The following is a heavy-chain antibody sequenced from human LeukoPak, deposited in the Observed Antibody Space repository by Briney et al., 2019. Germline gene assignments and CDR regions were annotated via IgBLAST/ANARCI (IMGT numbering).Heavy chain of an antibody. CDR2: ISGSGGST. CDR1: GFTFSSYA. J-gene: IGHJ4*02. D-gene: IGHD2-2*01. Sequence: GGSLRLSCAASGFTFSSYAMSWVRQAPGKGLEWVSAISGSGGSTYYADSVKGRFTISRDNSKNTLYLQMNSLRAEDTAVYYCATHHTTRYSHYYFDFWGQGTLVTVSS. CDR3: ATHHTTRYSHYYFDF. V-gene: IGHV3-23*01.